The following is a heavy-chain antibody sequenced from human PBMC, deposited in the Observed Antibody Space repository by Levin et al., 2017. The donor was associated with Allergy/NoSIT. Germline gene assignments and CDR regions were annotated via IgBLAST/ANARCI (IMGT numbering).Heavy chain of an antibody. CDR3: ARVAGYSYGYYFDY. D-gene: IGHD5-18*01. J-gene: IGHJ4*02. Sequence: SQTLSLPCAVSGGSISSGGYSWSWIRQPPGKGLEWIGNIYLSGSTNDNPSLKSRVTMSVDRSKNQFSLKLSYVTAADTAVYYCARVAGYSYGYYFDYWGPGTLVTVSS. CDR1: GGSISSGGYS. CDR2: IYLSGST. V-gene: IGHV4-30-2*01.